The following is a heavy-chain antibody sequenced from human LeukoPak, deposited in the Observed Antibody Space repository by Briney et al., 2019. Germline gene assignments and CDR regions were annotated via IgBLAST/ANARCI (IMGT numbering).Heavy chain of an antibody. CDR1: GYTFTGYY. CDR2: INPNSGGT. J-gene: IGHJ1*01. V-gene: IGHV1-2*02. CDR3: ARDGVGYYDSSGYYYFEH. D-gene: IGHD3-22*01. Sequence: ASVRVSCKASGYTFTGYYMHWVRQAPGQGLEWMGWINPNSGGTNYAQKFQGRVTMTRDTSISTAYMELSRLRSDDTAVYYCARDGVGYYDSSGYYYFEHWGQGTLVTVSS.